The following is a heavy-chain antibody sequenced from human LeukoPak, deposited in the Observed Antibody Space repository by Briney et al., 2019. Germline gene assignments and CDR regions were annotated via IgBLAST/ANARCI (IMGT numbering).Heavy chain of an antibody. Sequence: GASVDVSHKSWVYFLTPYCVHGVRQPRAQGREGMGWIRSQNGHTNFAKKLQGRVSIITDTSTSTAYMEFRSLSTNDTDVYLCERVFHGAGSYYAYLYYGMDVWGKGTTVIVSS. CDR2: IRSQNGHT. D-gene: IGHD3-10*01. CDR1: VYFLTPYC. V-gene: IGHV1-18*01. CDR3: ERVFHGAGSYYAYLYYGMDV. J-gene: IGHJ6*04.